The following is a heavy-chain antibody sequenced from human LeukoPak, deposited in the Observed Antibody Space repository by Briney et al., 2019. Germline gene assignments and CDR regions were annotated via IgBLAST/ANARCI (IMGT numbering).Heavy chain of an antibody. J-gene: IGHJ4*02. CDR3: ARGRGSTYYYDSSGQLRDYYFDY. CDR1: GGSISSYY. CDR2: IYYSGST. V-gene: IGHV4-59*01. D-gene: IGHD3-22*01. Sequence: SETLSLTCTVSGGSISSYYWSWIRQPPGKGLEWIGYIYYSGSTNYNPPLKSRVTISVDTSKNQFSLKLSSVTAADTAVYYCARGRGSTYYYDSSGQLRDYYFDYWGQGTLVTVSS.